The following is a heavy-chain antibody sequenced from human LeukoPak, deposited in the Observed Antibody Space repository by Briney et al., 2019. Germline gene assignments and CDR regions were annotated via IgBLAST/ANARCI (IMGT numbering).Heavy chain of an antibody. J-gene: IGHJ5*02. CDR2: IYWDDDK. V-gene: IGHV2-5*02. CDR1: AFSLSTSEVR. Sequence: SGPTLVNPPLTLTLTCTFSAFSLSTSEVRVGWIRQPPGKALDWLALIYWDDDKRYSPSQKSRLTITKDTSKNQVVLTMTNMDHVDTATYYCAHRLRYCSGGSCYFSWFEPWGQGTLVTVSS. D-gene: IGHD2-15*01. CDR3: AHRLRYCSGGSCYFSWFEP.